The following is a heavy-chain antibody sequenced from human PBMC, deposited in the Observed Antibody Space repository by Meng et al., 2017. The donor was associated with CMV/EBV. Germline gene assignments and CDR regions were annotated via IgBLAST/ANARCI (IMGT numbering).Heavy chain of an antibody. CDR3: ARGGRYSSTDAFDI. J-gene: IGHJ3*02. V-gene: IGHV3-20*04. Sequence: GASLKISCAASGFTFDDYGMSWVRQAPGKGLEWVSGINWNGGSTGYADFVKGRFTISRDNAKNSLYLQMNSLRAEDTALYYCARGGRYSSTDAFDIWGQGTMVTVSS. D-gene: IGHD6-13*01. CDR2: INWNGGST. CDR1: GFTFDDYG.